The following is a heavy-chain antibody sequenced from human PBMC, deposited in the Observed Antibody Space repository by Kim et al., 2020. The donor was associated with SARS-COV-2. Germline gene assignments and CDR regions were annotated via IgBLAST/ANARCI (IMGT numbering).Heavy chain of an antibody. D-gene: IGHD2-15*01. CDR3: VKGCHYDSCYFDA. V-gene: IGHV3-23*01. J-gene: IGHJ5*02. Sequence: GGSLRLSCAASQFSFSSCSMSWVRQAPGKGLEWVSHISGSGANTYYAVSVKGRFTISRDNAKNTLYLQMDSLTAEDTAVYYCVKGCHYDSCYFDARGQGT. CDR2: ISGSGANT. CDR1: QFSFSSCS.